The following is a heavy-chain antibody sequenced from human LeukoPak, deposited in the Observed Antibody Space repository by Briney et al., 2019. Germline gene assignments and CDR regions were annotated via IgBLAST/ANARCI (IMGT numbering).Heavy chain of an antibody. D-gene: IGHD2-21*01. J-gene: IGHJ5*01. CDR3: AKDTLQPVWWNNWFDS. Sequence: GGSLRLSCAASGFTFSSYSMNWVRQAPGKGLEWVSYISSSSSTIYYANSVKGRFTISRDNAKNSLYLQMNSLRAEDSAVYYCAKDTLQPVWWNNWFDSWGQGTLVTVSS. CDR1: GFTFSSYS. V-gene: IGHV3-48*04. CDR2: ISSSSSTI.